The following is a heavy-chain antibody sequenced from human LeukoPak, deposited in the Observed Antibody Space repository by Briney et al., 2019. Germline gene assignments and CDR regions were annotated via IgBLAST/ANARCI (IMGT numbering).Heavy chain of an antibody. Sequence: GRSLRLSCAASGFTFSSYAMHWVRQAPGKGLEWVAVISYDGSNKYYADSVKGRFTISRDNAKNSLYLQMNSLRAEDTAVYYCARDTGTLADAFDIWGQGTMVTVSS. CDR1: GFTFSSYA. V-gene: IGHV3-30*04. CDR3: ARDTGTLADAFDI. J-gene: IGHJ3*02. D-gene: IGHD1-7*01. CDR2: ISYDGSNK.